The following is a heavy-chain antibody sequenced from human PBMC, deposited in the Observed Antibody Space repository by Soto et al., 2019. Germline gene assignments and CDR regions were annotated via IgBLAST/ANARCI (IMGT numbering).Heavy chain of an antibody. V-gene: IGHV3-23*01. CDR3: AKAAGIVVVPAAMTWFDP. D-gene: IGHD2-2*01. Sequence: GGSLRLSCAASGFTFSSYAMSWVRQAPGKGLEWVSAISGSGGSTYYADSVKGRFTISRDNSKNTLYLQMNSLRAEDTAVYYCAKAAGIVVVPAAMTWFDPWGQGTLVTVS. J-gene: IGHJ5*02. CDR2: ISGSGGST. CDR1: GFTFSSYA.